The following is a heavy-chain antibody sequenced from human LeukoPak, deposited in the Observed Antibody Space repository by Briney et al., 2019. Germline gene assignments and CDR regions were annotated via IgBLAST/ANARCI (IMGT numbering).Heavy chain of an antibody. V-gene: IGHV3-23*01. CDR2: MCGSAGCT. CDR1: GFTFNIYA. CDR3: ARDRPNYHESNGHYYQRDGDH. J-gene: IGHJ5*02. D-gene: IGHD3-22*01. Sequence: GGSLRLSCAASGFTFNIYAMSWVRLAPGKGLQWVASMCGSAGCTYYADSVKGRFTISRDNSKNTLYLQMNSLRAGDTAIYYCARDRPNYHESNGHYYQRDGDHWGQGTLVTVSS.